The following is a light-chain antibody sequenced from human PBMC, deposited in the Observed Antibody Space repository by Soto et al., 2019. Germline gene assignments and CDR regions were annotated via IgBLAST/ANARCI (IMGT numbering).Light chain of an antibody. Sequence: TQSPSTLSATKGDRVTITCRASQSISSWLAWYQQKPGKAPKLLIYDASSLESGVPSRFSGSGSGTEFTLTISSLQPDDFATYYCQQYNSYSLTFGQGTKVDI. CDR3: QQYNSYSLT. J-gene: IGKJ1*01. CDR1: QSISSW. CDR2: DAS. V-gene: IGKV1-5*01.